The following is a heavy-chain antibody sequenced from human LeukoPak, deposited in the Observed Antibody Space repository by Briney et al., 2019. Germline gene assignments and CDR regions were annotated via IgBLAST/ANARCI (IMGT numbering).Heavy chain of an antibody. Sequence: PSETLSLTCTVSGGSISSYYWSWIRQPAGEGLEWIGRIYTSGSTTYNPSLKSRVTMSVDTSKNQFSLKLSSVTAADTAVYYCARVSSYYDILTGYYNHWYFDLWGRGTLVTVSS. CDR1: GGSISSYY. J-gene: IGHJ2*01. D-gene: IGHD3-9*01. CDR2: IYTSGST. V-gene: IGHV4-4*07. CDR3: ARVSSYYDILTGYYNHWYFDL.